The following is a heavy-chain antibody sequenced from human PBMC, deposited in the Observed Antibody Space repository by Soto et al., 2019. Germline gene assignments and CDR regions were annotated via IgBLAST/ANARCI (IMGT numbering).Heavy chain of an antibody. J-gene: IGHJ4*02. CDR3: ARTRRITIFEFDY. Sequence: SETLSLTCSVSGYLISSGYYWGWVRQTPGKGLEWLGSIDYSGRTYKNPSLKSRVSASVDLSKNQFSLNLRSVTAADTAVYYCARTRRITIFEFDYWGQGTLVTVSS. CDR1: GYLISSGYY. V-gene: IGHV4-38-2*01. D-gene: IGHD3-3*01. CDR2: IDYSGRT.